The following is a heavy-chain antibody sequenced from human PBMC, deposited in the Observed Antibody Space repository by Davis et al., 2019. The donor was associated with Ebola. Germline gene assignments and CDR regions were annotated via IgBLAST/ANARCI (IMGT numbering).Heavy chain of an antibody. D-gene: IGHD3-22*01. CDR2: ISSSSSYI. Sequence: GGSLRLSCAASGFTFSSYWMSWVRQAPGKGLEWVSSISSSSSYIYYADSVKGRFTISRDNAKNSLYLQMNSLRAEDTAVYYCARDSYYYDSSGYSYYFDYWGQGTLVTVSS. V-gene: IGHV3-21*01. CDR3: ARDSYYYDSSGYSYYFDY. CDR1: GFTFSSYW. J-gene: IGHJ4*02.